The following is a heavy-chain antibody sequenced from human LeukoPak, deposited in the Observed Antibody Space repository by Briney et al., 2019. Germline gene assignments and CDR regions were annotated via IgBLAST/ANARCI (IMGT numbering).Heavy chain of an antibody. Sequence: PGGSLRLSCAASGFTFSSYAMNWVRQAPGKGLEWVSSISSSSSYIYYADSVKGRFTISRDNAKNSLYLQMNSLRAEDTAVYYCATGAVGPAFDIWGQGTMVTVSS. J-gene: IGHJ3*02. CDR2: ISSSSSYI. CDR3: ATGAVGPAFDI. CDR1: GFTFSSYA. V-gene: IGHV3-21*01. D-gene: IGHD6-19*01.